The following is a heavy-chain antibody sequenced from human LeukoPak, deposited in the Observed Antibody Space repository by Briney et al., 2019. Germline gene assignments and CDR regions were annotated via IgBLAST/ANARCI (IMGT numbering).Heavy chain of an antibody. V-gene: IGHV3-11*01. CDR3: AKSSGYSYGYAYYFDY. Sequence: GGSLRLSCAASGFTLSDYYMSWIRQAPGKGLEWVSYSSSSGSTIYYADSVKGRFAISRDNAKNSLYLQMNSLRAEDTAVYYCAKSSGYSYGYAYYFDYWGQGTLVTVSS. D-gene: IGHD5-18*01. J-gene: IGHJ4*02. CDR2: SSSSGSTI. CDR1: GFTLSDYY.